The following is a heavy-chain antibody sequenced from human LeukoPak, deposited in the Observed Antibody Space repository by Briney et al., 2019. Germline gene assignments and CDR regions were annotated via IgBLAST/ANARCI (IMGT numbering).Heavy chain of an antibody. CDR1: GFTFSSYE. D-gene: IGHD6-19*01. CDR3: TTDLQWLVLVGYYYYTDV. CDR2: IKSKTDGGTT. V-gene: IGHV3-15*01. Sequence: GGSLRLSCAASGFTFSSYEMNWVRQAPGKGLEWVGRIKSKTDGGTTDYAAPVKGRFTISRDDSKNTLYLLMNSLKTEDTAVYYCTTDLQWLVLVGYYYYTDVWGKGTTVTVSS. J-gene: IGHJ6*03.